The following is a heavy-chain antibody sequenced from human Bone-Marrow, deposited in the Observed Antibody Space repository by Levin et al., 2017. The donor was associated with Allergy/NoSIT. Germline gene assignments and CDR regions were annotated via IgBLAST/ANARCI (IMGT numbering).Heavy chain of an antibody. J-gene: IGHJ3*02. CDR2: ISYDGSNK. CDR3: AKSAAGYCSSTSCYWPNTAMVVAAFDI. D-gene: IGHD2-2*01. Sequence: PGGSLRLSCAASGFTFSSYGMHWVRQAPGKGLEWVAVISYDGSNKYYADSVKGRFTISRDNSKNTLYLQMNSLRAEDTAVYYCAKSAAGYCSSTSCYWPNTAMVVAAFDIWGQGTMVTVSS. V-gene: IGHV3-30*18. CDR1: GFTFSSYG.